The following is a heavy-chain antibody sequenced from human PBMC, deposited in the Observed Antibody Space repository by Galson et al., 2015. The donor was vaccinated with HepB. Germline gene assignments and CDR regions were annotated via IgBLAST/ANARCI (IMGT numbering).Heavy chain of an antibody. J-gene: IGHJ3*02. Sequence: SLRLSCAASGFTFSSYSMNWVRQAPGKGLEWVSSISSSSSYIYHADSVKGRFTISRDNAKNSLYLQMNSLRAEDTAVYYCASPSHRRAFDIWGQGTMVTVSS. CDR1: GFTFSSYS. V-gene: IGHV3-21*01. CDR2: ISSSSSYI. CDR3: ASPSHRRAFDI.